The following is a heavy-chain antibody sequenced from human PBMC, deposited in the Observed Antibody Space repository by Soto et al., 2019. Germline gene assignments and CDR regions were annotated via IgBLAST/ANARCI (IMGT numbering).Heavy chain of an antibody. CDR3: ERASYDPNSPFDY. J-gene: IGHJ4*02. CDR1: GGSISSYY. D-gene: IGHD3-3*01. CDR2: IYYSGST. V-gene: IGHV4-59*01. Sequence: PSETLSLTCTVSGGSISSYYWSWIRQPPGKGLERIGYIYYSGSTNYNPSLKSRVTISVDTSKNQFSLKLSSVTAADTAVYYCERASYDPNSPFDYWGQGTLVTVS.